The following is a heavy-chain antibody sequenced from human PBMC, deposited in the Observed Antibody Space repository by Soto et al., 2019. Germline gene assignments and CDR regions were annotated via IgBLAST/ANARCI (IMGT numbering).Heavy chain of an antibody. D-gene: IGHD3-10*01. CDR2: ISYDGTYN. Sequence: GGSLRLSCAASGFTFNTFAMHWVRQAPGTGLEWVAVISYDGTYNYYADSVKGRFTISRDNSKDTLYLQMNSLRPEDTSVYYCVRGPHYGSGGYFDYWGQGTLVTVSS. CDR1: GFTFNTFA. J-gene: IGHJ4*02. V-gene: IGHV3-30*04. CDR3: VRGPHYGSGGYFDY.